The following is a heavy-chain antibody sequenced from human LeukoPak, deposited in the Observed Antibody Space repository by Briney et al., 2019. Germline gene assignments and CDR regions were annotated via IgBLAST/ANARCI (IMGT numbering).Heavy chain of an antibody. J-gene: IGHJ5*02. CDR2: IWYDGSNK. Sequence: PGRSLRLSCAASGFTFSSYGMHWVRQAPGKGLEWVAVIWYDGSNKYYADSVKGRFTISRDNAKKSLYLQMNSLRAEDTAVYYCARDSGEYDYLWGNYHKNWFDPWGQGTLVTVSS. CDR3: ARDSGEYDYLWGNYHKNWFDP. D-gene: IGHD3-16*02. V-gene: IGHV3-33*01. CDR1: GFTFSSYG.